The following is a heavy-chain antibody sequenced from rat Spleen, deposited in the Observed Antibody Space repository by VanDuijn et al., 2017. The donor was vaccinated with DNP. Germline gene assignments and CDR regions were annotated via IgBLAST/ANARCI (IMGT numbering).Heavy chain of an antibody. D-gene: IGHD1-4*01. CDR1: GFTFSNYD. J-gene: IGHJ2*01. V-gene: IGHV5-7*01. CDR3: TTVTTRVEPY. CDR2: ISYDGSST. Sequence: EVQLVESGGGLVQPGRSMKLSCAASGFTFSNYDMAWVRQAPKKGLEWVATISYDGSSTYYRDSVKGRFTISRDNAKSTLYLQMDSLRSEDTATYYCTTVTTRVEPYWGQGVMVTVSS.